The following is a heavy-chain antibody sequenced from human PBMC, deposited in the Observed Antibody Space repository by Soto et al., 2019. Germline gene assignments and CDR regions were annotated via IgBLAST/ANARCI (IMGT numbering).Heavy chain of an antibody. V-gene: IGHV4-59*01. J-gene: IGHJ4*02. CDR3: ASVTFGGVVLAH. CDR1: AASFSKYY. Sequence: SETLSLTCTVSAASFSKYYWSWIRQHPGKGLEWIGYIYFNGNTNYNPSLKRRVTISIDTSKKQISLNLTSVTDADTAVYYCASVTFGGVVLAHWGQGTLVTVSS. D-gene: IGHD3-16*01. CDR2: IYFNGNT.